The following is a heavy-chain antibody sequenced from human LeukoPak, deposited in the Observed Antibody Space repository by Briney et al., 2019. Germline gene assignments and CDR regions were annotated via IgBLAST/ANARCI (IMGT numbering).Heavy chain of an antibody. CDR1: GFTFSSYT. CDR3: VRIRYDSSGRYFDN. Sequence: GGSLRLSCAASGFTFSSYTMTWVRQAPGKGLVWVSRINGDGGSTSYADSLKGRFTISRDNAKNTLYLQMNSLRAEDTAVYYCVRIRYDSSGRYFDNWGQGTLVTVSS. D-gene: IGHD3-22*01. J-gene: IGHJ4*02. V-gene: IGHV3-74*01. CDR2: INGDGGST.